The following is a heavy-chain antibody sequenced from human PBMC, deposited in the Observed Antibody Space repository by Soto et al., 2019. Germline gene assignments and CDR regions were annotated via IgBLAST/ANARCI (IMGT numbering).Heavy chain of an antibody. CDR2: IGPNNSAT. CDR1: GYTFNNYG. D-gene: IGHD6-13*01. J-gene: IGHJ5*02. Sequence: ASVKVSCKASGYTFNNYGISWVRQAPGQGLEWMGWIGPNNSATNYAQKLQGRVTMTTDKSTSTAYMELRSLNSCDTAFCYCSGEAQHVCFDPWGQGTPVTVSS. V-gene: IGHV1-18*01. CDR3: SGEAQHVCFDP.